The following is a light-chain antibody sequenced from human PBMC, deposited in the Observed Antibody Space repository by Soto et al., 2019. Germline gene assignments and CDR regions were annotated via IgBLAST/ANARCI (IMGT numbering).Light chain of an antibody. CDR1: ESLSSNY. CDR2: DAS. J-gene: IGKJ1*01. Sequence: EIVLTQSPGTLSLSPGERATLSCRASESLSSNYLAWYQQKPGQAPRLLVYDASRRATGIPDRFSGSGSGTDFTLTVSRLEPDDFAVYYCQQYGTSPPAFGQGTQVEIK. V-gene: IGKV3-20*01. CDR3: QQYGTSPPA.